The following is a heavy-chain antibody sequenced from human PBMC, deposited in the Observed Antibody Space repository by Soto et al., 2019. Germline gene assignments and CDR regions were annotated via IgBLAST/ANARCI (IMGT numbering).Heavy chain of an antibody. CDR3: ATADGFGVVTPFFEY. CDR1: GGSISSRSHY. J-gene: IGHJ4*02. D-gene: IGHD3-3*01. Sequence: QLQLQESGPGLVKPSETLSLTCTVSGGSISSRSHYWGWIRQSPGKHLEWIGCSFYRGSTHYNPSPKTRVTIAVDTSKNQVSLKVYSVTAADTAVYYCATADGFGVVTPFFEYWGQGILVTVSS. V-gene: IGHV4-39*01. CDR2: SFYRGST.